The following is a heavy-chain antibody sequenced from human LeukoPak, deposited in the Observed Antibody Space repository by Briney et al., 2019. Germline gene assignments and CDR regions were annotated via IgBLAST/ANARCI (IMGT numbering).Heavy chain of an antibody. V-gene: IGHV3-30*02. CDR3: AKGTTVDAFDI. CDR2: IWYDGSNK. J-gene: IGHJ3*02. Sequence: LPGGSLRLSCAASGFTFSSFGMHWVRQAPGKGLEWVAVIWYDGSNKYYADSVKGRFTISRDNSKNTLYLQMNSLRAEDTAVYYCAKGTTVDAFDIWGQGTMVTVSS. D-gene: IGHD4-17*01. CDR1: GFTFSSFG.